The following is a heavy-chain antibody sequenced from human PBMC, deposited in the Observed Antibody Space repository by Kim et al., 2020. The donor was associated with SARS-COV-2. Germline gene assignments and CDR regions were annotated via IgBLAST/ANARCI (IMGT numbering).Heavy chain of an antibody. CDR3: ARGRRIAAPGSWDDYYYY. V-gene: IGHV1-18*01. J-gene: IGHJ6*01. CDR1: GYTFTNSA. Sequence: ASVKVSCKASGYTFTNSAMRWVRQAPGQGLEWLGWINADKGNTKYSQNFLGRVTITRDTSTSTAYMELRSLRSDDTAVYYCARGRRIAAPGSWDDYYYY. D-gene: IGHD6-13*01. CDR2: INADKGNT.